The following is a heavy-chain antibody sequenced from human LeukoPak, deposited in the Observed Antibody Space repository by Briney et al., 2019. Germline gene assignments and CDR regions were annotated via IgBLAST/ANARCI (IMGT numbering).Heavy chain of an antibody. V-gene: IGHV3-21*01. J-gene: IGHJ4*02. CDR2: ISSSSSYI. D-gene: IGHD5-12*01. CDR3: ARDLWWLLDY. Sequence: PGGSLRLSCAASGFTFSSDDMNWVRQAPGKGLEWVSSISSSSSYIYYADSVKGRFTISRDNAKNSLYLQMNSLRAEDTAVYYCARDLWWLLDYWGQGTLVTVSS. CDR1: GFTFSSDD.